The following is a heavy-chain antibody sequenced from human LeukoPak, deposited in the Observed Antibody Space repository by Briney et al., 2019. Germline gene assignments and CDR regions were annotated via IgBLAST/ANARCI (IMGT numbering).Heavy chain of an antibody. CDR1: GDIFSSNSAA. CDR2: TYYRSKWYN. J-gene: IGHJ4*02. V-gene: IGHV6-1*01. Sequence: SQTLSLTCALSGDIFSSNSAAWNWIRQSPSRGLEWLGRTYYRSKWYNDYAVSVKSRITINPDTSKNQFSLQLNSVTPEDTAVYYCARDGDYYDSSGYYSRFDYWGQGTLVTVSS. CDR3: ARDGDYYDSSGYYSRFDY. D-gene: IGHD3-22*01.